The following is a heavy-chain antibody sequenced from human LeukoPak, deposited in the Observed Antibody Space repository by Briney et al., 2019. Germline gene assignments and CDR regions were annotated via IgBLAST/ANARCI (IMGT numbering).Heavy chain of an antibody. D-gene: IGHD6-19*01. V-gene: IGHV1-2*04. CDR3: ARFPLSGCRTGVCDY. J-gene: IGHJ4*02. CDR2: INPNSGGT. Sequence: ASVKVSCKASGYTFTGYYMHWVRQAPGQGLEWMGWINPNSGGTNYAQKFQGWVTMTRDTSISTAYMELSRLRSDDTAVYYCARFPLSGCRTGVCDYWGQGTLVTVSS. CDR1: GYTFTGYY.